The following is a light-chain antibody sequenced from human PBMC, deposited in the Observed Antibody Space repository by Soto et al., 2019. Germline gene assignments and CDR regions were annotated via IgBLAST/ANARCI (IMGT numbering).Light chain of an antibody. CDR1: SSDVGGYNY. CDR2: GST. J-gene: IGLJ1*01. V-gene: IGLV2-11*01. Sequence: QSALTQPRSVSGSPGQSVTISCTGTSSDVGGYNYVSWYQQHPGKAPKLMIYGSTNRPSGVPGRFSGSKSGTSASLAITGLQAEDEADYYCQSYDSSLSGYVFGAGTKLTVL. CDR3: QSYDSSLSGYV.